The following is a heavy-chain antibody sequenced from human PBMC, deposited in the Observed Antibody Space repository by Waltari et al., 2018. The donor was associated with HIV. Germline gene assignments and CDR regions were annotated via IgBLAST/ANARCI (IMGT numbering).Heavy chain of an antibody. J-gene: IGHJ4*02. V-gene: IGHV3-11*04. Sequence: LVKPGGSLRLSCAASGFTFSDYSMNWIRQAPGRGLEWISYISTSGSTIYYAGSVEGRFTVSRDSAKNSLYLQMNSLRAEDTAVYYCARDRNNYGLGIERDFDNWGQGTLVTVSS. D-gene: IGHD3-10*01. CDR3: ARDRNNYGLGIERDFDN. CDR1: GFTFSDYS. CDR2: ISTSGSTI.